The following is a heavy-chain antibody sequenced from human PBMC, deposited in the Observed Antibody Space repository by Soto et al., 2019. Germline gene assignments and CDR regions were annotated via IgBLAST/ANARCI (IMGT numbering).Heavy chain of an antibody. V-gene: IGHV5-10-1*01. Sequence: PGESQNISGKGSGYSFTIYWLSWVRQMPGKGLEWMGRIYPSDSYTNYSPSFQGHVTISADKYISTAYLQWSSLKASDTAMYYCARREVGATRFAYWGQGTLV. CDR1: GYSFTIYW. J-gene: IGHJ4*02. D-gene: IGHD1-26*01. CDR2: IYPSDSYT. CDR3: ARREVGATRFAY.